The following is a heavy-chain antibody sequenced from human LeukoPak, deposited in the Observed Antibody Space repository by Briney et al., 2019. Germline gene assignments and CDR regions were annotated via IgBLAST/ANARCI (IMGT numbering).Heavy chain of an antibody. CDR1: GYTFTDYY. Sequence: ASVKVSCKASGYTFTDYYMHWVRQAPRQGLEWMGWINPNSGGTNYAQKFQGRVTMTRDTSISTAYMELSRLRSDDTAVYYCARAYCSGGSCLPFDYWGQGTLVTVSS. V-gene: IGHV1-2*02. D-gene: IGHD2-15*01. CDR3: ARAYCSGGSCLPFDY. CDR2: INPNSGGT. J-gene: IGHJ4*02.